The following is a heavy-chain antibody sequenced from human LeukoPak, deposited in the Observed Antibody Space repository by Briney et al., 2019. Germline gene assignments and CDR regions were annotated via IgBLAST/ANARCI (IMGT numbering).Heavy chain of an antibody. V-gene: IGHV4-34*01. J-gene: IGHJ2*01. D-gene: IGHD2-2*01. Sequence: SETLSLTCAVCGGSFSGYYWSWIRQPPGKGLEWIGEINHSGSTNYNPSLKSRVTISVDTSKNQFSLKLSSVTAADTAVYYCARDGCSSTSCYGVRYFDLWGRGTLVTVSS. CDR2: INHSGST. CDR3: ARDGCSSTSCYGVRYFDL. CDR1: GGSFSGYY.